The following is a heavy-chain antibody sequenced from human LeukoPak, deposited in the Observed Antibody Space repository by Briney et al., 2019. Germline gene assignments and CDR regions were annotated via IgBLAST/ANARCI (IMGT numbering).Heavy chain of an antibody. CDR3: EREEIVAAAYFYYYYYMDV. Sequence: ASVKVSCQASGYTFTSYYMHWVRQPPGQGLEWMGIINPSGGSTCYAQKFQGRVTMTRDTPTSTVYMELSSLRSEDTAVYYCEREEIVAAAYFYYYYYMDVWGKGTTVTVSS. D-gene: IGHD5-12*01. CDR1: GYTFTSYY. CDR2: INPSGGST. V-gene: IGHV1-46*01. J-gene: IGHJ6*03.